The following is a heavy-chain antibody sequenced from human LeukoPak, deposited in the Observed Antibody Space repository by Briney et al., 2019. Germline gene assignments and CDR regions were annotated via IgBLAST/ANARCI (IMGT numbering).Heavy chain of an antibody. CDR2: ISWNSGSI. Sequence: GRSLRLSCAASGFTFDDYAMHWVRQAPGKGLEWVSGISWNSGSIGYADSVKGRFTISRDNAENSLYLQMNSLRAEDTALYYCAKDPDYGNYWGQGTLVTVSS. CDR3: AKDPDYGNY. CDR1: GFTFDDYA. J-gene: IGHJ4*02. V-gene: IGHV3-9*01. D-gene: IGHD4-17*01.